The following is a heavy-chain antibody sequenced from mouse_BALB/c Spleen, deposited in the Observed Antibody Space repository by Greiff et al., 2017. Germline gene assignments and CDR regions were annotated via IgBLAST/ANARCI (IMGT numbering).Heavy chain of an antibody. J-gene: IGHJ3*01. D-gene: IGHD1-2*01. CDR2: IYPGNVNT. Sequence: QVQLQQSGPELVKPGASVRISCKASGYTFTSYYIHWVKQRPGQGLEWIGWIYPGNVNTKYNEKFKGKATLTADKSSSTAYMQLSSLTSEDSAVYFCAVTTAFAYWGQGTLVTVSA. CDR3: AVTTAFAY. V-gene: IGHV1S56*01. CDR1: GYTFTSYY.